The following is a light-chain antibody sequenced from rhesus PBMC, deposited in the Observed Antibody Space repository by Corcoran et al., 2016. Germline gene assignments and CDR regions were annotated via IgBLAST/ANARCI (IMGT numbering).Light chain of an antibody. CDR3: QRVYGTPLT. V-gene: IGKV1-74*01. J-gene: IGKJ4*01. CDR2: KAT. Sequence: DIQMTQSPSSLSASVGERVIITCRASENVNNDLNWYQQKPGKAPKLLNYKATTLQSGVPSRLSGSGSGTSYTFTISILQPEYVAPSYFQRVYGTPLTFDGWAKVGIK. CDR1: ENVNND.